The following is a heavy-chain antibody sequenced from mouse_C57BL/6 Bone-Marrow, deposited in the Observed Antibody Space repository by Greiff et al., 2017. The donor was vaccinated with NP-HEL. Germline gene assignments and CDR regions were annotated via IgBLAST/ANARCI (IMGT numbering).Heavy chain of an antibody. CDR3: ANYYGSSYDAMDY. V-gene: IGHV1-19*01. CDR2: INPYNGGT. Sequence: SGPVLVKPGASVKMSCKASGYTFTDYYMNWVKQSHGKSLEWIGVINPYNGGTSYNQKFKGKATLTVDKSSSTAYMELNSLTSEDSAVYYCANYYGSSYDAMDYWGQGTSVTVSS. J-gene: IGHJ4*01. CDR1: GYTFTDYY. D-gene: IGHD1-1*01.